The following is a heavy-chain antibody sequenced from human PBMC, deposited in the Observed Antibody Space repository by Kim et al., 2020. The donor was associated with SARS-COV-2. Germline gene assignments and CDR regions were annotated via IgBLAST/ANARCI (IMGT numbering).Heavy chain of an antibody. CDR2: INHSGST. CDR1: GGSFSGYY. D-gene: IGHD3-16*01. V-gene: IGHV4-34*01. J-gene: IGHJ6*02. CDR3: ARRRGGPLGYYYYGMDV. Sequence: SETLSLTCAVYGGSFSGYYWSWIRQPPGKGLEWIGEINHSGSTNYNPSLKSRVTISVDTSKNQFSLKLSSVTAADTAVYYCARRRGGPLGYYYYGMDVWGQGTTVTVSS.